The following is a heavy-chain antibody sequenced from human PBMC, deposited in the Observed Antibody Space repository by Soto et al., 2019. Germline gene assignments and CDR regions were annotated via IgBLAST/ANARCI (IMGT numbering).Heavy chain of an antibody. CDR3: ARVLDYSNYEDYMDV. J-gene: IGHJ6*03. D-gene: IGHD4-4*01. CDR2: ISRSSSYI. V-gene: IGHV3-21*02. Sequence: EVQLVESGGGLVKPGGSPRLSCAASGFTFSSYSMNWVRQAPGKGLEWVSFISRSSSYIYYADSLKGRFTISRDNAKNSLYLQMNSLRAEDTAVYYCARVLDYSNYEDYMDVWGKGTTVTVSS. CDR1: GFTFSSYS.